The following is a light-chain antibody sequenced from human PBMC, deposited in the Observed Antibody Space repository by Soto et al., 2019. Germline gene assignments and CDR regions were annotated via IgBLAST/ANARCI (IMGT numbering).Light chain of an antibody. CDR2: GNT. CDR1: SSNIGAGYD. CDR3: LSFDSSLSVV. V-gene: IGLV1-40*01. Sequence: QSVLTQPPSVSGAPGQRVTISCTGCSSNIGAGYDVHWYQQLPGRAPKLLIYGNTNRPSGVPDRFSGSKSGTSASLAITGLKAEDEAGYYCLSFDSSLSVVFGGGTKLTVL. J-gene: IGLJ2*01.